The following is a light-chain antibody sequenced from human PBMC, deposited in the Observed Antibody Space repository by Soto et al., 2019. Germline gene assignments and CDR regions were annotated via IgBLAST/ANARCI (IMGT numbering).Light chain of an antibody. CDR3: SSYAGSNNWV. CDR2: EVS. J-gene: IGLJ3*02. V-gene: IGLV2-8*01. Sequence: QSALTQPPSASGSPGQSVTISCTGTSSDVADYNYVSWYQQYPGKAPKLLIYEVSKRPSGVPDRFSGSKSGNTASLTVSGLQAEDEADYYCSSYAGSNNWVFGGGTKQTVL. CDR1: SSDVADYNY.